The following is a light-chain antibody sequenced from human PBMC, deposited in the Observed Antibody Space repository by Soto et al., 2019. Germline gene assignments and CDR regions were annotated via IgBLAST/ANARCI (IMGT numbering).Light chain of an antibody. Sequence: IQLTQSPSSLSASVGDRVTITCRASHGISSYLAWYQQKPGKALKLLIYAASTLQSGVPSRFSGSGSGTDITLTISSLQPEDFATYYCQQLNTYPNTFGQGTRLEIK. V-gene: IGKV1-9*01. CDR3: QQLNTYPNT. CDR2: AAS. J-gene: IGKJ5*01. CDR1: HGISSY.